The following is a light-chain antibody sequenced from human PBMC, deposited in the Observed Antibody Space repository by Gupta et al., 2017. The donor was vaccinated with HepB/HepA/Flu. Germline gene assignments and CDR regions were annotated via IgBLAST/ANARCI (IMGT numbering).Light chain of an antibody. J-gene: IGKJ1*01. Sequence: EIVMTQSPATLSVSPGERATLSCRASQSANFNLAWYQQKPGQTARNLIHAASTRATGIPARLSSSRSGTTVTITISSLQSDDFAVKYCRQYENWPRTFGQGTKVEIK. CDR2: AAS. CDR3: RQYENWPRT. V-gene: IGKV3-15*01. CDR1: QSANFN.